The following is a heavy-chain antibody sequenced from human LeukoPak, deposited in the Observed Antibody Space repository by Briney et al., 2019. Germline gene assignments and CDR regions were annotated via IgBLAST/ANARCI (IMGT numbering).Heavy chain of an antibody. Sequence: SETLSLTCADYGGSFSGYYWSWIRQPPGKGLEWIGEINHSGSTNYNTSLKSRVTISVDTSKNQFSLKLSSVTAADTAVYYCARGRIAVAGGYFQHWGQGTLVTVSS. CDR3: ARGRIAVAGGYFQH. CDR2: INHSGST. D-gene: IGHD6-19*01. J-gene: IGHJ1*01. CDR1: GGSFSGYY. V-gene: IGHV4-34*01.